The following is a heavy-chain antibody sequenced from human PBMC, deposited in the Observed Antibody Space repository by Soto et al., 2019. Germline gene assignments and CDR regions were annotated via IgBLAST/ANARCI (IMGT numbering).Heavy chain of an antibody. J-gene: IGHJ6*03. V-gene: IGHV3-33*01. Sequence: GGSLRLSCAASGFTFSSYGMHWVRQAPGKGLEWAAVIWYDGSNKYYADSVKGRFTISRDNSKNTLYLQMNSLRAEDTAVYYCARDEAFGEDPRWYYYYYMDVWGKGTTVTVSS. CDR3: ARDEAFGEDPRWYYYYYMDV. D-gene: IGHD3-10*01. CDR2: IWYDGSNK. CDR1: GFTFSSYG.